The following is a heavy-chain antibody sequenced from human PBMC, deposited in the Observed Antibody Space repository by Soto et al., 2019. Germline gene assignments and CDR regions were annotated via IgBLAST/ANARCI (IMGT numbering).Heavy chain of an antibody. CDR3: ARTGVYYDILTGRPYYFDY. Sequence: QITLKESGPTLVKPTQTLTLTCTFSGFSLSTSGVGVGWIRQPPGRALEGLPPIYWDDDKRYSPSLKSRLTITKDTSKNQVVLTMTNMDPVDTATYYCARTGVYYDILTGRPYYFDYWGQGTLVTVSS. CDR2: IYWDDDK. J-gene: IGHJ4*02. CDR1: GFSLSTSGVG. V-gene: IGHV2-5*02. D-gene: IGHD3-9*01.